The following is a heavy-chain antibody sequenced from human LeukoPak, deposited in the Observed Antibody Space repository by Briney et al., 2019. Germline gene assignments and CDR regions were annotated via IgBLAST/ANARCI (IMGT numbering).Heavy chain of an antibody. CDR1: GFTFDDYA. D-gene: IGHD3-10*01. CDR3: AKDVGESRFYFDY. J-gene: IGHJ4*02. V-gene: IGHV3-9*01. Sequence: PGGSLRLSSAASGFTFDDYAMHWVRQAPGKGLEWVSGISWNSGSIGYADSVKGRFTISRDNAKNSLYLQMNSLRAEDTALYYCAKDVGESRFYFDYWGQGTLVTVSS. CDR2: ISWNSGSI.